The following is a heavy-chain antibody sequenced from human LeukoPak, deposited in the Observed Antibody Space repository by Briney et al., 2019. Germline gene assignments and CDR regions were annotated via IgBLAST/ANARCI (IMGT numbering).Heavy chain of an antibody. CDR3: TTDPITMVLGVIPPFHY. D-gene: IGHD3-10*01. Sequence: GRSLRLACAASGFTFSGSGMHWVRQACGEGREWVGRIRRKANSYATTYAASGKVKVTIPREDSKNKENLQMNSTKTEETAVYYCTTDPITMVLGVIPPFHYWLQGTLLTVSS. CDR2: IRRKANSYAT. J-gene: IGHJ4*02. CDR1: GFTFSGSG. V-gene: IGHV3-73*01.